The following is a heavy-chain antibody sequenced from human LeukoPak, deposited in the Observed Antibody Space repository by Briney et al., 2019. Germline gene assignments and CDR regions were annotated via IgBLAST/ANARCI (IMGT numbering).Heavy chain of an antibody. CDR1: GYTFTSYG. CDR2: VSAYNGNT. CDR3: TRPIVYCSSTSRRLYFDY. Sequence: ASVKVSCKASGYTFTSYGISWVRQAPGEGLEWMGWVSAYNGNTNYAQKLQGRVTMTTDTSTSTAYMMLKSLRSDDTAVYYWTRPIVYCSSTSRRLYFDYWGQGTLVTVSS. D-gene: IGHD2-2*01. V-gene: IGHV1-18*04. J-gene: IGHJ4*02.